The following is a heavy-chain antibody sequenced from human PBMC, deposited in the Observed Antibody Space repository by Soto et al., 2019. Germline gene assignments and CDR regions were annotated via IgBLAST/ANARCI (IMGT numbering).Heavy chain of an antibody. CDR2: IYHSGST. V-gene: IGHV4-4*02. Sequence: SETLSLTCAVSGGSISSSNWWSWVRQPPGKGLEWIGEIYHSGSTNYNPSLKSRATISVDTSKNQFSLKLNSVTAADTAVYYCARVNYGNYYYYYGMDVWGQGTTVTVSS. J-gene: IGHJ6*02. CDR1: GGSISSSNW. CDR3: ARVNYGNYYYYYGMDV. D-gene: IGHD4-17*01.